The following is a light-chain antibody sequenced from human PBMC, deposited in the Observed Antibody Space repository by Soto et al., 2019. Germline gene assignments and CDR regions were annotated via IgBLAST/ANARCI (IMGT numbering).Light chain of an antibody. CDR2: SNN. V-gene: IGLV1-44*01. CDR3: AAWDDSLNGQGV. Sequence: QAVVTQPPSASGTPGQRVTISCSGSSSNIGSNTVNWYQQLPGTAPKLLIYSNNQRPSGVPDRFSGSKSGTSASLAISGLQSEDEAEYYCAAWDDSLNGQGVFGGGTKLTVL. J-gene: IGLJ2*01. CDR1: SSNIGSNT.